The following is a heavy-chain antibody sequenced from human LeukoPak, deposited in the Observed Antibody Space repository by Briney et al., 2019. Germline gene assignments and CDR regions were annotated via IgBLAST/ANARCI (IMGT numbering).Heavy chain of an antibody. CDR3: AKVAVGMVRGVINY. V-gene: IGHV3-23*01. CDR1: GFTFRSYA. J-gene: IGHJ4*02. D-gene: IGHD3-10*01. Sequence: PGGSLRLSCAASGFTFRSYAMSWVRQAPGRGLEWVSSTTDSGSATYYADSVKGRFTISRDNSKNTLYLQMNSLRAEDTAVYYCAKVAVGMVRGVINYWGQGTLVTVSS. CDR2: TTDSGSAT.